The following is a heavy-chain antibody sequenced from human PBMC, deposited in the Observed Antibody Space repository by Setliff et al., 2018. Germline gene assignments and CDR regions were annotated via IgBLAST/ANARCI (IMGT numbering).Heavy chain of an antibody. CDR3: ARERATGYCSGGSCYDPYYCDY. CDR1: GGTFSSYA. J-gene: IGHJ4*02. CDR2: IIPILGIA. Sequence: GASVKVSCKASGGTFSSYAISWVRQAPGQGLEWMGGIIPILGIANYAQKFQGRVTITADESTSTAYMELSSLRSEDTAVYYCARERATGYCSGGSCYDPYYCDYWGQGTLVTVSS. V-gene: IGHV1-69*10. D-gene: IGHD2-15*01.